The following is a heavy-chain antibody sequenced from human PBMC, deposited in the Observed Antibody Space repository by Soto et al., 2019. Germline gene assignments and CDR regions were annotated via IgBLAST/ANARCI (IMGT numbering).Heavy chain of an antibody. CDR3: ARGGYYDSSGYYPDNWFDP. V-gene: IGHV1-8*01. Sequence: GASVKVSCKASGYTFTSYDINWVRQAPGQGLEWMGWMNPNSGNTGYAQKFQGRVTMTRNTSIGTAYMELSSLRSEDTAVYYCARGGYYDSSGYYPDNWFDPWGQGTLVTSPQ. J-gene: IGHJ5*02. CDR1: GYTFTSYD. CDR2: MNPNSGNT. D-gene: IGHD3-22*01.